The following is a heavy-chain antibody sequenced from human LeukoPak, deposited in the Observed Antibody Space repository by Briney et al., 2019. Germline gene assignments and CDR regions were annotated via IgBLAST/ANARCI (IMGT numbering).Heavy chain of an antibody. D-gene: IGHD2-2*01. V-gene: IGHV3-9*01. Sequence: GRSLRLSCAASGFTFDDYAMHWVRQAPGKGLEWVSGISWNSGSIGYADSVKGRFTISRDNAKNSLYLQMNSLRAEDTALYYCAKVASGVVPSHFDYWGKGTLSPSPQ. CDR2: ISWNSGSI. J-gene: IGHJ4*02. CDR1: GFTFDDYA. CDR3: AKVASGVVPSHFDY.